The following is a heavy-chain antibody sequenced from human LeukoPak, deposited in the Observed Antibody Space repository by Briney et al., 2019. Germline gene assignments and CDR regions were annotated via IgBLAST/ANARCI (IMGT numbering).Heavy chain of an antibody. Sequence: ASVKVSCKASGGTFSSYAISWVRQAPRQGLEWMGKIIPIFGTANYAQKFQGRVTITADESTSTAYMELSSLRSEDTAVYYCARANAIVGATTTPLDYWGQGTLVTVSS. D-gene: IGHD1-26*01. CDR1: GGTFSSYA. CDR3: ARANAIVGATTTPLDY. V-gene: IGHV1-69*13. CDR2: IIPIFGTA. J-gene: IGHJ4*02.